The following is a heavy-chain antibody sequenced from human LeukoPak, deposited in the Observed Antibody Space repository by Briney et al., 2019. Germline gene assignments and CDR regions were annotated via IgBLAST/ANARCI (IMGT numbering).Heavy chain of an antibody. V-gene: IGHV4-39*01. J-gene: IGHJ5*02. CDR1: GGSISSSTYY. D-gene: IGHD3-10*01. CDR2: IYYSGNT. CDR3: ARHLKFGTNNWFDL. Sequence: SETLSLTCTVSGGSISSSTYYWGWIRQPPGKGLEWIGSIYYSGNTYYNPSLKSRVTISVDTPKNQFSLKLSSVTAADTAVYYCARHLKFGTNNWFDLWGQGTLVTVYS.